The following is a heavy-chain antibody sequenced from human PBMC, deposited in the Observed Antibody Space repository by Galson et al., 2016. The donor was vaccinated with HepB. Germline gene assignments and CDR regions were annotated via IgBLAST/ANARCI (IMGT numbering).Heavy chain of an antibody. CDR3: ARAVMLGRGMDV. D-gene: IGHD3-10*01. J-gene: IGHJ6*02. Sequence: CAISGDSVSNNFAAWVWIRQSPSRGLEWLGRTYYRSQWDYDYAVSVQSRLFITPDTSKNQFSLQLTSVTPEDTAVYYCARAVMLGRGMDVWGQGTTVTVSS. CDR1: GDSVSNNFAA. CDR2: TYYRSQWDY. V-gene: IGHV6-1*01.